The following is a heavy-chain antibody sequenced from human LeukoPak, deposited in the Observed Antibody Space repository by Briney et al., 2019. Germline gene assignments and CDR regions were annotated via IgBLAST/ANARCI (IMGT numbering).Heavy chain of an antibody. J-gene: IGHJ4*02. D-gene: IGHD2-2*01. Sequence: PGGSLRLSCAASGFTFSSYEMNWVRQGPGKGLEWVSYISSSGGNIYYADSVKGRFTISRDNAKNSLYLQMNSLRAEDTAVYYCARRYCSSTSCTLDNWGKGTLITVSS. CDR2: ISSSGGNI. V-gene: IGHV3-48*03. CDR3: ARRYCSSTSCTLDN. CDR1: GFTFSSYE.